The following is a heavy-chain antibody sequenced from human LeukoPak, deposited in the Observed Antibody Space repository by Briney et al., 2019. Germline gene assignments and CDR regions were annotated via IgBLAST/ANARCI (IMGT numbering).Heavy chain of an antibody. Sequence: QPGGSLRLXCAVSGFTFDDYAMHWVRQAPGKGLEWVSLISGDGGSIYYAGSEKGRFTISRDNSTNSLYLQMNRLRTEDTAFYYCAKGADPLTWRMMTVAGTRFYFWGQGTLVTVSS. CDR2: ISGDGGSI. CDR3: AKGADPLTWRMMTVAGTRFYF. J-gene: IGHJ4*02. CDR1: GFTFDDYA. V-gene: IGHV3-43*02. D-gene: IGHD6-19*01.